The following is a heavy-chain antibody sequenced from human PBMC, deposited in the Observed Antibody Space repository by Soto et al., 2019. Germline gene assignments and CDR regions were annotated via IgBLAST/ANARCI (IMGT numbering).Heavy chain of an antibody. CDR1: GFTFTNDW. V-gene: IGHV3-7*03. Sequence: EVQLVESGGGLVQPGGSLRLSCVASGFTFTNDWMSWVRQAPGKGLEWVATIKQDGSEKYYVDSAKGRFTVSRDNTKNSLYLQMNYLRAEDTAVYYCARGDYFDRRFDFWGQGALVTVSS. D-gene: IGHD3-9*01. J-gene: IGHJ4*02. CDR3: ARGDYFDRRFDF. CDR2: IKQDGSEK.